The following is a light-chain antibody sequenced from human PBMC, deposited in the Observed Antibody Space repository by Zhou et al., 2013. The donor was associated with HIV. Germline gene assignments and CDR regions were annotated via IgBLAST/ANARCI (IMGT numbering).Light chain of an antibody. J-gene: IGLJ1*01. V-gene: IGLV1-51*01. CDR3: GAWDNSLHAYV. CDR1: SSNIENNY. CDR2: DSN. Sequence: QSVLTQPPSVSAAPGQKVTISCSGSSSNIENNYVSWYQQFPGTAPKLLIYDSNKRPSGIADRFSGSKSGTSATLGITGLQTGDEADYYCGAWDNSLHAYVIGSGTKVTVL.